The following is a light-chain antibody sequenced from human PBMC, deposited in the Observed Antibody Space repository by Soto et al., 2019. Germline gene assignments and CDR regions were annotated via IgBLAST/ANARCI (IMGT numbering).Light chain of an antibody. V-gene: IGLV2-11*01. CDR3: CSYVTTPEI. CDR1: SIDVDDYRY. Sequence: QSVLAQPRSVSGSPGQLLTISCTGTSIDVDDYRYVSWYQQYPGKAPKLVIYDGNKRPSGVPDRFSGSNSGNTASLTISGLQAEDEADYYCCSYVTTPEIFXTGTKVTVL. J-gene: IGLJ1*01. CDR2: DGN.